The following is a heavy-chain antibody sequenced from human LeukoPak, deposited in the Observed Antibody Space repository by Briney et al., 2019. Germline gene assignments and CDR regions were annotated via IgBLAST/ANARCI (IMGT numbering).Heavy chain of an antibody. Sequence: PGGSLRLSCAASGFTFSSYAMHWVRQAPGKGLEWVAVISYDGSNKYYADSVKGRFTISRDNSKNTLYLQMNSLRAEDTAVHYCAKDSDYDFWSPLGFDPWGQGTLVTVSS. D-gene: IGHD3-3*01. J-gene: IGHJ5*02. V-gene: IGHV3-30-3*01. CDR3: AKDSDYDFWSPLGFDP. CDR1: GFTFSSYA. CDR2: ISYDGSNK.